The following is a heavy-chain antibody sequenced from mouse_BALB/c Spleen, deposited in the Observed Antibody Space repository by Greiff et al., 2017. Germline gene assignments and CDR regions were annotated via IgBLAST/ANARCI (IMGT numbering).Heavy chain of an antibody. CDR3: ARSSTGMFAY. V-gene: IGHV5-6*01. D-gene: IGHD4-1*02. CDR1: GFTFSSYG. J-gene: IGHJ3*01. CDR2: ISSGGSYT. Sequence: VQLKESGGDLVKPGGSLKLSCAASGFTFSSYGMSWVRQTPDKRLEWVATISSGGSYTYYPDSVKGRFTISRDNAKNTLYLQMSSLKSEDTAMYYCARSSTGMFAYWGQGTLVTVSA.